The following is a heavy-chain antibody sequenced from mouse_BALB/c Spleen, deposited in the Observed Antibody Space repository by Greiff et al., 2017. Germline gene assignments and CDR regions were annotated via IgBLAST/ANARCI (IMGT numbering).Heavy chain of an antibody. CDR3: ARHDGSSFDY. CDR1: GFAFSSYD. V-gene: IGHV5-12-1*01. CDR2: ISSGGGST. J-gene: IGHJ2*01. Sequence: EVQRVESGGGLVKPGGSLKLSCAASGFAFSSYDMSWVRQTPEKRLEWVAYISSGGGSTYYPDTVKGRFTISRDNAKNTLYLQMSSLKSEDTAMYYCARHDGSSFDYWGQGTTLTVSS. D-gene: IGHD1-1*01.